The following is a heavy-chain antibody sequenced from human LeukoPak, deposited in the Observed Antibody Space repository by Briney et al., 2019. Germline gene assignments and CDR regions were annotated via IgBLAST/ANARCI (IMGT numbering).Heavy chain of an antibody. Sequence: PGGSLRLSCAASGFTLSDFAMSWVRQSPVKGLEWVSSLSDTGDRTYYTDSVRGRFTVSRDNSKNTLYLQMNSLRAEDTAVYYCARDYGSGSYRRTLGGLYWGQGTLVTVSS. J-gene: IGHJ4*02. CDR2: LSDTGDRT. CDR3: ARDYGSGSYRRTLGGLY. CDR1: GFTLSDFA. V-gene: IGHV3-23*01. D-gene: IGHD3-10*01.